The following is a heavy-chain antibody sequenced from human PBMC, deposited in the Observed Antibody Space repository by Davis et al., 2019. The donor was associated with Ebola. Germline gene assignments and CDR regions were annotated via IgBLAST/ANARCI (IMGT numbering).Heavy chain of an antibody. D-gene: IGHD3-22*01. V-gene: IGHV3-9*01. CDR3: AKDRGYDSSGYFDY. Sequence: PGGSLRLSCAASGFTFDDYAMHWVRQAPGKGLEWVSGISWNSGSIGYADSVKGRFTISRDNAKNSLYLQMNSLRAEDTALYYCAKDRGYDSSGYFDYWGQGTLVTVSS. J-gene: IGHJ4*02. CDR2: ISWNSGSI. CDR1: GFTFDDYA.